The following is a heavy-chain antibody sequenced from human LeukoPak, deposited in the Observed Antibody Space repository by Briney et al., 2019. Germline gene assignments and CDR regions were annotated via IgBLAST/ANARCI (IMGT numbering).Heavy chain of an antibody. J-gene: IGHJ3*02. D-gene: IGHD3-10*01. V-gene: IGHV3-9*01. CDR2: ISWNSGSI. CDR3: AKDRGPLLDRRAFDI. CDR1: GFTFDDYA. Sequence: PGRSLRLSCAASGFTFDDYAMHWVRQAPGKGLEWASGISWNSGSIGYADSVKGRFTISRDNAKNSLYLQMNSLRAEDTALYYCAKDRGPLLDRRAFDIWGQGTMVTVSS.